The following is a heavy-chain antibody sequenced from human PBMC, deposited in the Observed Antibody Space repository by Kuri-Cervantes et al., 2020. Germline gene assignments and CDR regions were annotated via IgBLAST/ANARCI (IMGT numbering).Heavy chain of an antibody. Sequence: LSLTCAASGFTFDDYAMHWVRQAPGKGLEWVSLISRDGGSTYYADSVKGRFTISRDNSKNSLYLQMNSLRAEDTALYYCAKDSYGDLDYWGQGTLVTVSS. CDR1: GFTFDDYA. CDR2: ISRDGGST. D-gene: IGHD4-17*01. CDR3: AKDSYGDLDY. V-gene: IGHV3-43D*04. J-gene: IGHJ4*02.